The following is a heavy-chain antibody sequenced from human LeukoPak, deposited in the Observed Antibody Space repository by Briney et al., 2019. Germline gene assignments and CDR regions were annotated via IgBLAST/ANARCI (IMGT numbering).Heavy chain of an antibody. Sequence: PSETLSLTCAVYGGSFSGYYWSWIRQSPGKGLEWIGEINHSGSTNYNPSLKSRVSISVDTSTNQFSLELSSVTAADTAVYYCAIESVYYYESSGVHWGQGTLVTVSS. CDR3: AIESVYYYESSGVH. J-gene: IGHJ4*02. CDR2: INHSGST. V-gene: IGHV4-34*01. CDR1: GGSFSGYY. D-gene: IGHD3-22*01.